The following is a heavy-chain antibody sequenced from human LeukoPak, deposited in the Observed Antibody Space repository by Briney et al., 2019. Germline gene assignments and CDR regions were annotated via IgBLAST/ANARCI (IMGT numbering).Heavy chain of an antibody. D-gene: IGHD1-26*01. Sequence: GGSLRLSCVESGFTFSSYGMHWVRQAPGKGLEWVANIKQDGSEKYYVDSVKGRFTISRDNAENTLYLQMNSLRAEDTAVYYCARRSSGSPPYYFGYWGQGTLVTVSS. V-gene: IGHV3-7*01. J-gene: IGHJ4*02. CDR2: IKQDGSEK. CDR1: GFTFSSYG. CDR3: ARRSSGSPPYYFGY.